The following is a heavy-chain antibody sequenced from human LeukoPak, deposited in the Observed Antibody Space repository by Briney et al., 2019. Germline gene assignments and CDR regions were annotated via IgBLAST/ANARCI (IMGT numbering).Heavy chain of an antibody. CDR1: GGSISSSSYY. D-gene: IGHD3-10*01. J-gene: IGHJ4*02. V-gene: IGHV4-39*07. CDR3: ARLTYYYGSGTYYNPVFDY. Sequence: SETLSLTCTVSGGSISSSSYYWGWIRQPPGKGLEWIGSIYYSGSTYYNPSLKSRVTISVDTSKNQFSLQLSSVTAADTAVYYCARLTYYYGSGTYYNPVFDYWGQGTLVTVSS. CDR2: IYYSGST.